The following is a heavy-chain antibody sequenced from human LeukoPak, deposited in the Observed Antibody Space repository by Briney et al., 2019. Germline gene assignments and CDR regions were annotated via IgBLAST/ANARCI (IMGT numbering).Heavy chain of an antibody. CDR2: IRYDGSNK. J-gene: IGHJ4*02. Sequence: GGSLRLSCAASGFTFSNYDMHWVRQAPGKGLEWVTFIRYDGSNKYYAESVKGRFTISRDNSKNTLYLQMSSLRAEDTAVYYCAKAIHSSSSGVVDYWGQGTLVTVSS. CDR3: AKAIHSSSSGVVDY. D-gene: IGHD6-6*01. CDR1: GFTFSNYD. V-gene: IGHV3-30*02.